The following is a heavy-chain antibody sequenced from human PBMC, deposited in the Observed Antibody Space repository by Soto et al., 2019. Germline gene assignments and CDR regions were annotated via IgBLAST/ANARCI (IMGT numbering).Heavy chain of an antibody. J-gene: IGHJ6*02. CDR2: ISPILGTA. V-gene: IGHV1-69*12. CDR1: GGTFSSYA. Sequence: QVQLVQSGAEVKKPGSSVKVSCKASGGTFSSYAISWVRQAPGQGLEWMGGISPILGTANYAQKFQGRVTITADESTSTAYMELISLRAEDTDVYYCASSYYDSRGVWVQGTKVTVSS. D-gene: IGHD3-22*01. CDR3: ASSYYDSRGV.